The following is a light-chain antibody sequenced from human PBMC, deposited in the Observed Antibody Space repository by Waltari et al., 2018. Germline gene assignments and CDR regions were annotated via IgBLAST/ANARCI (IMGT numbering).Light chain of an antibody. V-gene: IGLV3-1*01. CDR2: QDS. Sequence: SYELTQPPSVSVSPGQTASIPCSGAKLGYQSACWYQQKPGQSPVLVIYQDSKRPSGIPERFSGSNSGNTATLTISGTQAMDEADYYCQAWDSSTVVFGGGTKLTVL. J-gene: IGLJ2*01. CDR3: QAWDSSTVV. CDR1: KLGYQS.